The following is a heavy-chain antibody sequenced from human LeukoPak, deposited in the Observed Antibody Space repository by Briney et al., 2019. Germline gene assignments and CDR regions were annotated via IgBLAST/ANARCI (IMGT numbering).Heavy chain of an antibody. Sequence: GGSLRLSCTASGFTFGDYVMSWVRQAPGKGLEWVSAISGSGGSTYYADSVKGRFTISRDNSKNTLYLQMNSLRAEDTAVYYCATGLGYFQHWGQGTLVTVSS. CDR2: ISGSGGST. CDR1: GFTFGDYV. CDR3: ATGLGYFQH. V-gene: IGHV3-23*01. J-gene: IGHJ1*01. D-gene: IGHD1-14*01.